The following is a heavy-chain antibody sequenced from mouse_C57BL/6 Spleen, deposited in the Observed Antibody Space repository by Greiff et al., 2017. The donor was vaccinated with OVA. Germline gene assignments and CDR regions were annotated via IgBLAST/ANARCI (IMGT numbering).Heavy chain of an antibody. Sequence: QVQLKESGPELVKPGASVKISCKASGYAFSSSWMNWVKQRPGKGLEWIGRIYPGDGDTNYNGKFKGKATLTADKSSSTAYMQLSSLTSEESAVYFGARGTVGYAMDYWGQGTSVTVSS. D-gene: IGHD1-1*01. CDR1: GYAFSSSW. J-gene: IGHJ4*01. CDR3: ARGTVGYAMDY. V-gene: IGHV1-82*01. CDR2: IYPGDGDT.